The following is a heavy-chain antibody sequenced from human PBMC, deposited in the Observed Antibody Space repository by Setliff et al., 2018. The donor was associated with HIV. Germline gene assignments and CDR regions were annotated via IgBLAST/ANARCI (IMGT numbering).Heavy chain of an antibody. Sequence: GSLRLSCAASGFTFSSYWMSWVRQAPGKGLEYVAIIKEDGSEKYYVDSVKGRFTTSRDNSKNSLYLEMNSLRAEDTAVYFCAVDSRSRPTTWGQGTLVTVSS. V-gene: IGHV3-7*03. CDR1: GFTFSSYW. D-gene: IGHD5-12*01. J-gene: IGHJ5*02. CDR3: AVDSRSRPTT. CDR2: IKEDGSEK.